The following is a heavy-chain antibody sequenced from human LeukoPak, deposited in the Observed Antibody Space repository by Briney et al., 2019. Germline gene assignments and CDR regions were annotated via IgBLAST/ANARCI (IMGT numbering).Heavy chain of an antibody. CDR2: ISAYNGNT. CDR1: GYTFTSYG. J-gene: IGHJ5*02. Sequence: ASVKVSCKASGYTFTSYGISWVRQAPGQGLEWMGWISAYNGNTNYAQKLQGRVTMTTDTSTSTAYMELRSLRSDDTAVYYCARDWRGGLTLHNWFDPWGQGTLVTVSS. V-gene: IGHV1-18*01. D-gene: IGHD3-3*01. CDR3: ARDWRGGLTLHNWFDP.